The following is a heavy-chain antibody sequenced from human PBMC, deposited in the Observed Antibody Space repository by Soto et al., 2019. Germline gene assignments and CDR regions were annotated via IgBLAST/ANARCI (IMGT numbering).Heavy chain of an antibody. D-gene: IGHD5-12*01. Sequence: QVQLVQSGAEVKKPGSSVKVSCKASGGTFSSYTISWVRQAPGQGLEWMGRIIPILGIANYAQKFQGRVTITADKSTSTAYMDLSSLRSEDTAVYYCASGRRGYDYSDSWGQGTLGTVFS. J-gene: IGHJ5*01. CDR1: GGTFSSYT. CDR3: ASGRRGYDYSDS. V-gene: IGHV1-69*02. CDR2: IIPILGIA.